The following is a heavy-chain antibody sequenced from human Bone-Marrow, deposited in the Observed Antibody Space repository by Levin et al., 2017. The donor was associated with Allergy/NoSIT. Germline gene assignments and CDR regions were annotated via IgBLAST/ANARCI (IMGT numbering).Heavy chain of an antibody. CDR1: GFTFNNYA. J-gene: IGHJ5*01. CDR2: ISYDGSDE. Sequence: GGSLRLSCSASGFTFNNYAMHWVRQIPGKGLDWLAVISYDGSDEYYVDSVKGRFTISRDNSKDTLYLQMNSLGPDDTAVYYCARDMGEKLDGVVIMGWIDSWGQGTLVTVSS. D-gene: IGHD3-3*01. CDR3: ARDMGEKLDGVVIMGWIDS. V-gene: IGHV3-30*04.